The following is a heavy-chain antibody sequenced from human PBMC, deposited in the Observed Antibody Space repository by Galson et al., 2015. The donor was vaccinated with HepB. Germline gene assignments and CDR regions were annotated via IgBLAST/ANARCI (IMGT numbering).Heavy chain of an antibody. V-gene: IGHV3-30*18. CDR3: AKAQSYGYSPFDY. D-gene: IGHD5-18*01. CDR2: ISYDGSNR. J-gene: IGHJ4*02. CDR1: GFTFSSYG. Sequence: SLRLSCAASGFTFSSYGMHWVRQAPGKGLEWVAVISYDGSNRYYADSVKGRFTISRDNSKNTLYLQMNSLRAEDTAVYYCAKAQSYGYSPFDYWGQGAPVTVSS.